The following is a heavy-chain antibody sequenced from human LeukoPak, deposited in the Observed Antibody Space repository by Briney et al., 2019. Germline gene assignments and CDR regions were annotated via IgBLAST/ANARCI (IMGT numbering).Heavy chain of an antibody. Sequence: SVKVSCKASGGTFSSYGISWVRQAPGQGLEWMGGIIPIFGTANYAQKFQGRVTITADDSTSTAYMELSSLRSEDTAVYYCARLDEYSSSSRYYGMDVWGQGTTVTVSS. V-gene: IGHV1-69*13. CDR3: ARLDEYSSSSRYYGMDV. CDR2: IIPIFGTA. J-gene: IGHJ6*02. CDR1: GGTFSSYG. D-gene: IGHD6-6*01.